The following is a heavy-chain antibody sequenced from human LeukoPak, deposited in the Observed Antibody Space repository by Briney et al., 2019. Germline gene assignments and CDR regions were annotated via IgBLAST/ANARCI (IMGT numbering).Heavy chain of an antibody. D-gene: IGHD6-19*01. CDR1: GGTFSSYA. J-gene: IGHJ6*02. CDR3: AREGIIAVAGSFPAYYYGMDV. V-gene: IGHV1-69*13. CDR2: IIPIFGTA. Sequence: GASVKVSCKASGGTFSSYAISWVRQAPGQGLEWMGGIIPIFGTANYAQEFQGRVTITADESTSTAYMELSSLRSEDTAVYYCAREGIIAVAGSFPAYYYGMDVWGQGTTVTVSS.